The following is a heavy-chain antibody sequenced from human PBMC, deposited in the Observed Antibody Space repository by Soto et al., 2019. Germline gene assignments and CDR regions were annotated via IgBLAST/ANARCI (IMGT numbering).Heavy chain of an antibody. CDR1: GGSFSAYY. CDR2: IIHSEST. Sequence: KPSETLSLTGAVYGGSFSAYYWSWVRQPPGKGLEWIGEIIHSESTKYNPSLKSRVTISVDTSKNQFSLKLSSVTAADTAVYYCARQRPTDGRWEFDNYYGMDVWGQGTPVTVSS. V-gene: IGHV4-34*12. D-gene: IGHD1-26*01. J-gene: IGHJ6*02. CDR3: ARQRPTDGRWEFDNYYGMDV.